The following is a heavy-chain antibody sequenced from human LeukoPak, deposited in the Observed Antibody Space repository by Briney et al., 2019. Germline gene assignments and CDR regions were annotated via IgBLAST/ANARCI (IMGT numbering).Heavy chain of an antibody. CDR2: INPNTGDT. V-gene: IGHV1-2*02. D-gene: IGHD5-18*01. CDR3: ARSADGYTCGHFDF. Sequence: ASVKVSCTASGYTFTAYYMRWVRQAPGQGLEWMGWINPNTGDTNYAQNFQGRVTMNMDMSISTAYMELSSLRSDDTAVYYCARSADGYTCGHFDFWGQGTLVTVSS. J-gene: IGHJ4*02. CDR1: GYTFTAYY.